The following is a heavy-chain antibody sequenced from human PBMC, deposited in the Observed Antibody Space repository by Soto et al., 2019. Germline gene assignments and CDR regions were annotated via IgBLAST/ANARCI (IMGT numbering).Heavy chain of an antibody. D-gene: IGHD1-26*01. CDR1: GYTFINYN. V-gene: IGHV1-18*01. J-gene: IGHJ4*02. CDR3: AREITGATGDY. Sequence: QVQLVQSGPEVKEPGASVRVSCKASGYTFINYNIFWVRQAPGQGLEWMGWISTSNGDTSYAQNFQGRVTMTTDTSTSTAYVELRSLRYDDTAVYYCAREITGATGDYWGQGTLVTVAS. CDR2: ISTSNGDT.